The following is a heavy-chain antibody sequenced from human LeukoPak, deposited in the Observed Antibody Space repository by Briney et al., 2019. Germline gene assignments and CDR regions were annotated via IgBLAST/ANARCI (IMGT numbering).Heavy chain of an antibody. J-gene: IGHJ4*02. CDR1: GGSISSYY. CDR3: ALFEVVVGSTQDF. V-gene: IGHV4-59*12. D-gene: IGHD2-15*01. Sequence: SETLSLTCTVSGGSISSYYWSWIRQPPGKGLEWIGYIYYSGSTNYNPSLKSRVTISVDTSKNQFSLKLTSVTAADTAVYYCALFEVVVGSTQDFWGQGTLVTVSS. CDR2: IYYSGST.